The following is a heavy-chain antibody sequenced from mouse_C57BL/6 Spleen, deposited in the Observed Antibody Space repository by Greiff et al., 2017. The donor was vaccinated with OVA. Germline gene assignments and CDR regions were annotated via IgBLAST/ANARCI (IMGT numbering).Heavy chain of an antibody. CDR3: TRRVPFAY. J-gene: IGHJ3*01. Sequence: VQLQQSGAELVRPGASVTLSCKASGYTFTDYEMHWVKQTPVHGLEWIGAIDPETGGTAYNQKFKGKAILTADKSSSTAYMELRSLTSEDSAVYYCTRRVPFAYWGQGTLVTVSA. V-gene: IGHV1-15*01. CDR2: IDPETGGT. CDR1: GYTFTDYE.